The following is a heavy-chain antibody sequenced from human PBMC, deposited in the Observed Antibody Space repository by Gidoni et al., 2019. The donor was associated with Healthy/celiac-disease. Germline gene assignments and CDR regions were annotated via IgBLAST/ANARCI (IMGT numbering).Heavy chain of an antibody. CDR2: INPNSGGT. V-gene: IGHV1-2*02. Sequence: QVQLVQSGAEVKKPGASVKVSCKASGSTFTGYYMHWVRQAPGQGLEWMGWINPNSGGTNYAQKFQGRVTMTRDTSISTAYRELSRLRSDDTAVYYCARVESSYCGGDCYSTFDYWGQGTLVTVSS. D-gene: IGHD2-21*02. CDR3: ARVESSYCGGDCYSTFDY. CDR1: GSTFTGYY. J-gene: IGHJ4*02.